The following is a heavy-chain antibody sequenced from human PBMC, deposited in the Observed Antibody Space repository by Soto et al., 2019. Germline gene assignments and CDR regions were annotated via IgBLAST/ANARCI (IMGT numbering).Heavy chain of an antibody. CDR1: GFTFSIYA. Sequence: GGSLRLSCSASGFTFSIYAMHWVRQAPGKGLEYVSSISTNGGSTHYADSVKGRFTISRDNSKNTQYLQMSSLRADDTAVYYCVKGEYYYDSSGYCPFDYWGQGT. J-gene: IGHJ4*02. V-gene: IGHV3-64D*06. D-gene: IGHD3-22*01. CDR3: VKGEYYYDSSGYCPFDY. CDR2: ISTNGGST.